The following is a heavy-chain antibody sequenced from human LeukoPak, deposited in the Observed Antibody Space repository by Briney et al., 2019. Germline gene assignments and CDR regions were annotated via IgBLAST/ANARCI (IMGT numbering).Heavy chain of an antibody. Sequence: GGSVRLSCAASGFTFSSYSMHWVGPAPGKGLEWVSYFSSSSSTIYYADSVKGRFTISRDNAKNSLYLQMNSLRAEDTAVYYCARGRVGAMYYFDYWGQGTLVTVSS. J-gene: IGHJ4*02. CDR2: FSSSSSTI. CDR3: ARGRVGAMYYFDY. CDR1: GFTFSSYS. V-gene: IGHV3-48*01. D-gene: IGHD1-26*01.